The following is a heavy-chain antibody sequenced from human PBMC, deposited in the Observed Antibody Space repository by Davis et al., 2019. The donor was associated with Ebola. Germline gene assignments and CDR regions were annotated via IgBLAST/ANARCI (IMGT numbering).Heavy chain of an antibody. V-gene: IGHV3-30*14. CDR2: ITYDGSNK. Sequence: GGSLRLSCAASGFTFSSYAMHWVHQAPGKGLEWVAVITYDGSNKYYADSVKGRFTISRDNSKNTLYFQMNSLRAEDTAIYYCAKDLAIAVAGSEDWGQGTQVTVSS. D-gene: IGHD6-19*01. J-gene: IGHJ4*02. CDR1: GFTFSSYA. CDR3: AKDLAIAVAGSED.